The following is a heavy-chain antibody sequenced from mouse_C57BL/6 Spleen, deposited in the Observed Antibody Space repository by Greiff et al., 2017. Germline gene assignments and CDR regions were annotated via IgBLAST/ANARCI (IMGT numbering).Heavy chain of an antibody. CDR3: ARDRDTTAPWFAY. CDR1: GFTFSSYA. Sequence: EVMLVESGGGLVKPGGSLKLSCAASGFTFSSYAMSWVRQTPEKRLEWVATISDGGSYTYYPDNVTGRFTISRDNAKNNLYLQMSHLKSEDTAMYYCARDRDTTAPWFAYWGQGTLVTVSA. CDR2: ISDGGSYT. J-gene: IGHJ3*01. V-gene: IGHV5-4*01. D-gene: IGHD1-2*01.